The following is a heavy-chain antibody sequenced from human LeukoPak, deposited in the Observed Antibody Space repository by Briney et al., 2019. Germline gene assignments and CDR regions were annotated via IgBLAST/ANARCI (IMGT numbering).Heavy chain of an antibody. CDR2: ISGSGGST. D-gene: IGHD3-22*01. Sequence: GGSLRLSCAASGFTFSSYAMSWVRQAPGKGLEWVSAISGSGGSTYYADSVKGRFTISRDNSKNTLYLQMNSLRAEDTAVYSCAKDPHPLTMIVVAVDYWGQGTLVTVSS. J-gene: IGHJ4*02. V-gene: IGHV3-23*01. CDR1: GFTFSSYA. CDR3: AKDPHPLTMIVVAVDY.